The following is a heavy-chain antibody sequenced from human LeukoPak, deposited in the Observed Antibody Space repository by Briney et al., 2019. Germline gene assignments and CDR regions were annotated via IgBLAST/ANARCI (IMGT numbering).Heavy chain of an antibody. CDR1: GGSITSYY. CDR3: ARESNGSGSYPYFDY. V-gene: IGHV4-59*01. CDR2: IYYTGST. J-gene: IGHJ4*02. D-gene: IGHD3-10*01. Sequence: PSETLSLTCTVSGGSITSYYWSWIRQPPGKGLEWIGYIYYTGSTNYNPSLKSRVTISVDTSKNQFSLKLTSVTAADTAVYYCARESNGSGSYPYFDYWGQGTLVTVSS.